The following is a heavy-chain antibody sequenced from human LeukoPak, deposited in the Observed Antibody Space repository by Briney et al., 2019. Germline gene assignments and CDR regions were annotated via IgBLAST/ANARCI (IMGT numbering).Heavy chain of an antibody. Sequence: SETLSLTCTVSGGSISSGDYYWSWIRQPPGKGLEWIGSIYYSGSTYYNPSLKSRVTISVDTSKNQFSLKLSSVTAADTAVYYCARQAGLQLWLQWGQGTLVTVSS. CDR2: IYYSGST. V-gene: IGHV4-39*01. D-gene: IGHD5-18*01. CDR1: GGSISSGDYY. CDR3: ARQAGLQLWLQ. J-gene: IGHJ4*02.